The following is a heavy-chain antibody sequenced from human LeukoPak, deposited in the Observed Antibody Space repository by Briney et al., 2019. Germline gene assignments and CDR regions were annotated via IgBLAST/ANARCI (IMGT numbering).Heavy chain of an antibody. CDR2: INPSGGST. CDR3: ARAYYYGSGYYGMDV. CDR1: GYTFTSYY. Sequence: ASVKVSCKASGYTFTSYYMHWVRQAPGQALEWMGIINPSGGSTSYAQKFQCRVTMTRDTSTSTVYMELSSLRSEHTAVSYCARAYYYGSGYYGMDVWGQGTTVTVSS. J-gene: IGHJ6*02. V-gene: IGHV1-46*01. D-gene: IGHD3-10*01.